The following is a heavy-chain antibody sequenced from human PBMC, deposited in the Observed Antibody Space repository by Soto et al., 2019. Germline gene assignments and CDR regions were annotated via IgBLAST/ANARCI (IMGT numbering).Heavy chain of an antibody. D-gene: IGHD3-9*01. CDR3: ARDQLRYFDWLFYDY. V-gene: IGHV1-18*01. Sequence: KVSCKASGYTFTSYGISWVRQAPGQGLEWMGWISAYNGNTNYAQKLQGRVTMTTDTSTSTAYMELRSLRSDDTAVYYCARDQLRYFDWLFYDYWGQGTLVTVSS. J-gene: IGHJ4*02. CDR1: GYTFTSYG. CDR2: ISAYNGNT.